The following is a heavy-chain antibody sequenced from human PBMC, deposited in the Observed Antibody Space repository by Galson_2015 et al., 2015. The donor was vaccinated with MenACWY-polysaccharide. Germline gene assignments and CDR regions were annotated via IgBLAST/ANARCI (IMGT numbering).Heavy chain of an antibody. CDR1: GFTVSSNY. V-gene: IGHV3-53*01. D-gene: IGHD2/OR15-2a*01. CDR2: IYSGGST. J-gene: IGHJ4*02. CDR3: ARLRPPRLGLSPDEADF. Sequence: SLRLSCAASGFTVSSNYINWVRQAPGRGLEWVSVIYSGGSTYYADSVKGRFTISRDRSKNVLYLQMNSLRPGDTAVYYCARLRPPRLGLSPDEADFWGQGTLVTVSS.